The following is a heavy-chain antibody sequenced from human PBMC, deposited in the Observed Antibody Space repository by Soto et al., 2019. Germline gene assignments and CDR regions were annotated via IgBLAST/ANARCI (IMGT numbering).Heavy chain of an antibody. V-gene: IGHV3-30*03. CDR3: VRDKECNGGNCYSAFGY. D-gene: IGHD2-15*01. CDR2: ISYDGSNK. J-gene: IGHJ4*02. CDR1: GFTFSSYG. Sequence: GGSLRLSCAASGFTFSSYGMHWVRQAPGKGLEWVASISYDGSNKYYTDSVKGRFTISRDNSKNTLYLQMNSLRAEDTSLFYCVRDKECNGGNCYSAFGYWGQGTLVTVSS.